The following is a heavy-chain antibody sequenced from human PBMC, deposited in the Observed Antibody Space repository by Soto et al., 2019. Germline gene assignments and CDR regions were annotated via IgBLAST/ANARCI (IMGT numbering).Heavy chain of an antibody. J-gene: IGHJ4*02. CDR2: IWYDGSNK. CDR3: VRDSWWLFDS. V-gene: IGHV3-33*01. CDR1: GFTFSSYG. Sequence: QVQLVESGGGVVQPGRSMRLSCAASGFTFSSYGMHWVRQAPGKGLEWVSVIWYDGSNKYYADSVKGRFTISRDDSKNTVFQQMNSLRAEDTAVYFCVRDSWWLFDSWGQGTLVTVSS. D-gene: IGHD2-15*01.